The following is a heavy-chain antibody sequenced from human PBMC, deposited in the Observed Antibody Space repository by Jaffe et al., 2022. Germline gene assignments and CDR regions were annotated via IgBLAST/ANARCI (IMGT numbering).Heavy chain of an antibody. CDR1: GFTFDDYA. CDR3: AKGEGGYYDSSGYSLPPGDV. D-gene: IGHD3-22*01. Sequence: EVQLVESGGVVVQPGGSLRLSCAASGFTFDDYAMHWVRQAPGKGLEWVSLISWDGGSTYYADSVKGRFTISRDNSKNSLYLQMNSLRAEDTALYYCAKGEGGYYDSSGYSLPPGDVWGKGTTVTVSS. V-gene: IGHV3-43D*04. CDR2: ISWDGGST. J-gene: IGHJ6*04.